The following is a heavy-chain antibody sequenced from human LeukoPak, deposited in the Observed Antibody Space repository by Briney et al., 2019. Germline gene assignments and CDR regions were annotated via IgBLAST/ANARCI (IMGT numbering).Heavy chain of an antibody. CDR2: IIPIFGTA. J-gene: IGHJ4*02. CDR1: GGTFSSYA. V-gene: IGHV1-69*13. Sequence: ASVKVSCKASGGTFSSYAISWVRQAPGQGLEWMGGIIPIFGTANYAQKFQGRVTITADESTSTAYMELSSLRSEDTAVYYCAKTGSYYDSSGYGYGYFDYWGQGTLVIVSS. D-gene: IGHD3-22*01. CDR3: AKTGSYYDSSGYGYGYFDY.